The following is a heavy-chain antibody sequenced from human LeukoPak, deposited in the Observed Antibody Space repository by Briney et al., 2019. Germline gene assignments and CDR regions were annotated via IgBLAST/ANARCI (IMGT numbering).Heavy chain of an antibody. CDR3: AKAIVYYYDSSGQGVDY. CDR1: GFTFSSYG. Sequence: GRSLRLSCAASGFTFSSYGMHWVRQAPGKGLEWVAVISYDGSNKYYADSVKGRFTISRDNSKNTLYLQMNSLRAEDTAVYYCAKAIVYYYDSSGQGVDYWGQGTLVTVSS. V-gene: IGHV3-30*18. J-gene: IGHJ4*02. D-gene: IGHD3-22*01. CDR2: ISYDGSNK.